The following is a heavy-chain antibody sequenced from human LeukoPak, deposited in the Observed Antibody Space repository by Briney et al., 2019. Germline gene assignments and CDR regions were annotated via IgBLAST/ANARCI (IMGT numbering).Heavy chain of an antibody. CDR1: GYIFTGYY. V-gene: IGHV1-2*02. D-gene: IGHD3-3*01. J-gene: IGHJ4*02. CDR3: ARFSVLALYDFWSGYSVFDY. Sequence: ASVKVSCKTSGYIFTGYYIHWVRQAPGQGLEWMGWINPNSGGTNYAQRFKGRVTMTRDTSISTAYMELSRLRSDDTAVYYCARFSVLALYDFWSGYSVFDYWGQGTLVTVSS. CDR2: INPNSGGT.